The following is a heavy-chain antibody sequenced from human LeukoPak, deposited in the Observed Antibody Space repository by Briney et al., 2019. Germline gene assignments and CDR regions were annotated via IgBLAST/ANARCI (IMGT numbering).Heavy chain of an antibody. J-gene: IGHJ4*02. CDR1: GGTFTGYD. Sequence: GASVKVSCKASGGTFTGYDMNWVRQAPGLGLEWMGWINPNSGGTNYAQKFQGRVTMTRDTSISTAYMELSRLRSDDTAVYYCARDRKDYYGSGSYYTCFEYWGQGTLVTVSS. D-gene: IGHD3-10*01. CDR3: ARDRKDYYGSGSYYTCFEY. V-gene: IGHV1-2*02. CDR2: INPNSGGT.